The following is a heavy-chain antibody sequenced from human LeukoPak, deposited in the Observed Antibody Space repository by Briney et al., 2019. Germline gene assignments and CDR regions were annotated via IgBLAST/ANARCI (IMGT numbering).Heavy chain of an antibody. CDR1: GFTFDDYT. V-gene: IGHV3-43*01. CDR3: AGDKAGTGIDY. D-gene: IGHD1-7*01. J-gene: IGHJ4*02. Sequence: GGSLRLSCAASGFTFDDYTMHWVLQAPGKGLEWVSLISWDGVTTYYAHSVKGRFTISRDSSKNSLFLQMNSLRTEDTALYYCAGDKAGTGIDYWGQGTLVTVSS. CDR2: ISWDGVTT.